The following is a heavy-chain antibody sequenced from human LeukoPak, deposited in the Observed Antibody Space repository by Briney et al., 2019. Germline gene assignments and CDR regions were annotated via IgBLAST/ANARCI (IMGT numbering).Heavy chain of an antibody. CDR2: INHSGST. V-gene: IGHV4-34*01. D-gene: IGHD4-17*01. J-gene: IGHJ4*02. CDR3: ARLRYGAYYYSLYYFDY. Sequence: PSETLSLTCAVYGGSFSGYYWSWIRQPPGKGLEWIGEINHSGSTNYNPSLKSRVTISVDTSKNQFSLKLSSVTAADTAVYYCARLRYGAYYYSLYYFDYWGQGTLVTVSS. CDR1: GGSFSGYY.